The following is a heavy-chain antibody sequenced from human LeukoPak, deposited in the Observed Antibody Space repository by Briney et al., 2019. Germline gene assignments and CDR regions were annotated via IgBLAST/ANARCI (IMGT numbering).Heavy chain of an antibody. CDR1: GFSFSNYW. J-gene: IGHJ4*02. D-gene: IGHD3-10*01. V-gene: IGHV3-7*04. CDR2: INQDGSEK. CDR3: ARAYYYDSRNYYNPTSSFDY. Sequence: PGGSLRLSCEASGFSFSNYWMSWVRRAPGKGLEWVANINQDGSEKYFVDSVKGRFTISRDNAKNSLYLQMNSLRAEDTAVYYCARAYYYDSRNYYNPTSSFDYWGQGTLVTVAS.